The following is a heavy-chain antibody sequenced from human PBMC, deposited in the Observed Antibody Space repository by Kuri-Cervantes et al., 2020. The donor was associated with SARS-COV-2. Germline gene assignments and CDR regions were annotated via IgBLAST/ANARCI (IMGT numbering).Heavy chain of an antibody. V-gene: IGHV1-18*01. CDR3: ARGSGTYND. CDR2: INPENGNT. D-gene: IGHD1-26*01. J-gene: IGHJ4*02. Sequence: ASVKVSCKASGYIFSNYGISWVRQAPGQGLEWLGWINPENGNTKYTQEVQGRATMTTDTSTSTAYMELRSLRSDDTAVYFCARGSGTYNDWGQGTLVTVSS. CDR1: GYIFSNYG.